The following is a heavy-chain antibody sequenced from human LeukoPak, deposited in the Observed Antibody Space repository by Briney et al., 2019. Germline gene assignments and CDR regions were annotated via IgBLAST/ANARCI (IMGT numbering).Heavy chain of an antibody. CDR2: ISGSGGST. V-gene: IGHV3-23*01. CDR1: GFTFSSYA. CDR3: AKPRIAVAGKNYFDY. Sequence: RAGGSLRLSCAASGFTFSSYAMSWVRQAPGKGLEWVSAISGSGGSTYYADSVKGRFTISRDNSKNTLYLQMNSLRAEDTAVYYCAKPRIAVAGKNYFDYWGQGTLVTVSS. D-gene: IGHD6-19*01. J-gene: IGHJ4*02.